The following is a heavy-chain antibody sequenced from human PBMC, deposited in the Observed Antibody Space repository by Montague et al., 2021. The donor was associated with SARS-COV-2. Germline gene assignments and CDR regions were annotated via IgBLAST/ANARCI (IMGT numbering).Heavy chain of an antibody. CDR3: ATGFSRYSSSWFDKPLLEVEHAGPEFDY. CDR2: IYYSGST. V-gene: IGHV4-28*01. D-gene: IGHD6-13*01. Sequence: SETLSLTCAVSGYSISSSNWWGWIRQPPGKGLEWIGYIYYSGSTYYNPSLKSRVTMSVDTSKNQFSLKLSPVTAVDTAVYYCATGFSRYSSSWFDKPLLEVEHAGPEFDYWGQGTLVTVSS. CDR1: GYSISSSNW. J-gene: IGHJ4*02.